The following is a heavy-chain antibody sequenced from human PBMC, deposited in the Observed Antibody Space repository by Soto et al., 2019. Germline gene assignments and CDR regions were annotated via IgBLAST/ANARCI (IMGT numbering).Heavy chain of an antibody. CDR1: GGTFSSYP. J-gene: IGHJ6*02. D-gene: IGHD1-26*01. Sequence: QVQLVQSGAEVKKPVSSVKVSCEASGGTFSSYPINWVRQAPGQGLEWMGGIIPFFGTSNYAQKFQGRVTITADDSTSTAYMELRXLRSXXXXVYYCARVGHITNYGMAVWGQGTTVTVSS. V-gene: IGHV1-69*01. CDR2: IIPFFGTS. CDR3: ARVGHITNYGMAV.